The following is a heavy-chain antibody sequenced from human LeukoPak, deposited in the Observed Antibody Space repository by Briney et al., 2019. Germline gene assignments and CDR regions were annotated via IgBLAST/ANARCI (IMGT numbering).Heavy chain of an antibody. Sequence: PGGSLRLSCAASGFTFSNYWMSWVRQAPGRGLEWVANINQDGSEKYYVESVKGRFTMSRDNAKNSLYLQMNSLRAEDTAVYYCAKQHDSSSGRPFDYWGQGTLVTVSS. D-gene: IGHD6-6*01. V-gene: IGHV3-7*01. CDR2: INQDGSEK. J-gene: IGHJ4*02. CDR1: GFTFSNYW. CDR3: AKQHDSSSGRPFDY.